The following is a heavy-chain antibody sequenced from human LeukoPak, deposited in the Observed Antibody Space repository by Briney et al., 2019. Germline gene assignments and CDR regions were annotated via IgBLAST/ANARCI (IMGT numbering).Heavy chain of an antibody. Sequence: SETLSLPCAVSGGSISSSNWWSWVRQPPGKGLEWIGEIYHSGSTNYNPSLKSRVTISVDKSKNQFSLKLSSVTAADTAVYYCARDLVVRIPLYGMDVWGQGTTVTVSS. J-gene: IGHJ6*02. CDR2: IYHSGST. CDR3: ARDLVVRIPLYGMDV. CDR1: GGSISSSNW. V-gene: IGHV4-4*02. D-gene: IGHD2-15*01.